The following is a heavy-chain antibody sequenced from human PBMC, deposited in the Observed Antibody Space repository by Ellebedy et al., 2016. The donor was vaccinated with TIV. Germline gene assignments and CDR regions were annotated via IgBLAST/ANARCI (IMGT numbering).Heavy chain of an antibody. D-gene: IGHD6-19*01. Sequence: AASVKVSCKAAGYTFTSYGVSWVRQATGQGLEWMGWISGYNGNTNYAQKFQGRITMTKDTSTSTAYMELRSLTSADTAFYYCATSPRRSSGWYPDFWGQGTLVTVSS. CDR1: GYTFTSYG. V-gene: IGHV1-18*04. CDR2: ISGYNGNT. J-gene: IGHJ4*02. CDR3: ATSPRRSSGWYPDF.